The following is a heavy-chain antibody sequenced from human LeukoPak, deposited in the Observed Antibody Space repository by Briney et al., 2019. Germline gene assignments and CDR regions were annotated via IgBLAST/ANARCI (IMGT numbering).Heavy chain of an antibody. D-gene: IGHD6-25*01. J-gene: IGHJ4*02. CDR2: FDPEDGET. CDR1: GYTLTELS. Sequence: ASVKVSCKVSGYTLTELSMHWVRQAPGKGLEWMGGFDPEDGETIYAQKLQGRVTMTTDTSTSTAYMELRSLRSDDMAVYYCARAFEPAAAFDYWGQGTLVTVSS. V-gene: IGHV1-24*01. CDR3: ARAFEPAAAFDY.